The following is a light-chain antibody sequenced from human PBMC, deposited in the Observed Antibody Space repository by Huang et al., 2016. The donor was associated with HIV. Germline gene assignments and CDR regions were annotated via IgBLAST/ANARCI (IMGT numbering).Light chain of an antibody. Sequence: EIVMTQSPATLSVSPGERATRSCRASQSISSNLAWYQQKPGQAPRLLIHGASTRATGIPARFSGSGSGTEFTLTISSLQSEDFAVYYCQQYNNWPPVFGGGTKVEIK. CDR1: QSISSN. CDR2: GAS. V-gene: IGKV3-15*01. CDR3: QQYNNWPPV. J-gene: IGKJ4*01.